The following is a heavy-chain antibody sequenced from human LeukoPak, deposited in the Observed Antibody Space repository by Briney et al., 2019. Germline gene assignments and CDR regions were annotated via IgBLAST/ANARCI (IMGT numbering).Heavy chain of an antibody. CDR3: SRYLYGSSSWHFDS. J-gene: IGHJ4*02. Sequence: QPGGSLRLSCTASGFTFGHYAMTWFRQAPGKGLEWVGFIRSKVYGGTREYAASVKGRFTISRDDSKRIAYLQMNSLKTEDTAVYYCSRYLYGSSSWHFDSWGQGTLVTVSS. V-gene: IGHV3-49*03. D-gene: IGHD6-6*01. CDR1: GFTFGHYA. CDR2: IRSKVYGGTR.